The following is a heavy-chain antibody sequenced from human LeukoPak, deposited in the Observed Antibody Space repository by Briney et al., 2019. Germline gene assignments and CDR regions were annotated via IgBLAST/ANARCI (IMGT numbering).Heavy chain of an antibody. V-gene: IGHV4-55*03. D-gene: IGHD3-16*02. CDR2: IHRDGRT. CDR3: RKTDIYFNQLSS. Sequence: SETLTLSCAASGVSISNGERSLGLRQPPGQGLEWIGEIHRDGRTRYNPSLTSRVTMSMDYSKNQFSLNVRFVTAAPTAIYYFRKTDIYFNQLSSRGPGSLVTVSS. J-gene: IGHJ4*02. CDR1: GVSISNGER.